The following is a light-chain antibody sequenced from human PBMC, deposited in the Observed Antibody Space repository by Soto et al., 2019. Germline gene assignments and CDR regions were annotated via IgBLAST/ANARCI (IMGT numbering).Light chain of an antibody. Sequence: EIVLTHSPGTLSLSPGERVTLSCRASQSVSNNYLAWYQQKPGQAPRLLIYGASNRATGIPDRFSGSGSGTDFTLTISRLEPEDFAVYYCQQYGSSGTFGQGTKVEIK. CDR1: QSVSNNY. CDR3: QQYGSSGT. CDR2: GAS. J-gene: IGKJ1*01. V-gene: IGKV3-20*01.